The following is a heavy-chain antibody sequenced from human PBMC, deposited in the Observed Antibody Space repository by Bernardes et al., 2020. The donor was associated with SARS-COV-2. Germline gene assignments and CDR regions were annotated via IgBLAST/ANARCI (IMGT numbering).Heavy chain of an antibody. CDR1: GYIFTALS. J-gene: IGHJ4*02. D-gene: IGHD6-13*01. CDR2: FDPADGET. CDR3: AAAASAAGSFDY. Sequence: ASRKDFCKVSGYIFTALSMHWVRQAPGKGLEWMGGFDPADGETIYAQVFQGRITMTEDTSTDTASMELSSLTSEDTAVYYCAAAASAAGSFDYWGQGTLVSVSS. V-gene: IGHV1-24*01.